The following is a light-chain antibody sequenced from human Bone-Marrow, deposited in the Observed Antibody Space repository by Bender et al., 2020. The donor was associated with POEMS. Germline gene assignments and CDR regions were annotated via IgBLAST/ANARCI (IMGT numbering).Light chain of an antibody. CDR3: QSYDNSLGGWV. V-gene: IGLV1-40*01. CDR1: SSNIGSNH. J-gene: IGLJ3*02. Sequence: QSVLTQPPSMSGTPGQRVTISCSGSSSNIGSNHVYWYQHLPGAAPKLLIYGYNNRPSGVPDRFSGSKSGTSASLAITGLQAEDEGDYYCQSYDNSLGGWVFGGGTKLTVL. CDR2: GYN.